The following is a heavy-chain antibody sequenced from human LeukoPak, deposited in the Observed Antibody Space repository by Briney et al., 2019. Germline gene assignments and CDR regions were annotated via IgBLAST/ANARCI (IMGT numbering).Heavy chain of an antibody. D-gene: IGHD3-22*01. CDR2: IYYSGST. CDR1: GGSISSYY. V-gene: IGHV4-59*01. J-gene: IGHJ4*02. Sequence: SETLSLTCTVSGGSISSYYWSWIRQPPGKGLEWIGYIYYSGSTNYNPSLKSRVTISVDTSKNQFSLRLGSMTAADTAVYYCARVTGYMIEDYFDYWGQGTLVTVSS. CDR3: ARVTGYMIEDYFDY.